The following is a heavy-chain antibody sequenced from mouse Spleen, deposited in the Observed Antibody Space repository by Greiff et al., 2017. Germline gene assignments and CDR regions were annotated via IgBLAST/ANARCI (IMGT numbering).Heavy chain of an antibody. V-gene: IGHV5-9-1*01. D-gene: IGHD1-3*01. CDR1: GFTFSSYA. J-gene: IGHJ2*01. Sequence: EVKLMESGGGLVKPGGSLKLSCAASGFTFSSYAMSWVRQTPEKRLEWVATISSGGSYTYYPDSVKGRFTISRDNAKNTLYLQMSSLRSEDTAMYYCARGRALTNYFDYWGQGTTLTVSS. CDR3: ARGRALTNYFDY. CDR2: ISSGGSYT.